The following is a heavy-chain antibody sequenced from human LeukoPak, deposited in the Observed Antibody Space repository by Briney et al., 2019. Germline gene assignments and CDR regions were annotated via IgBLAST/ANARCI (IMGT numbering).Heavy chain of an antibody. V-gene: IGHV2-5*01. CDR2: IYWNDDE. CDR3: ARYPEISVVVVMTPSYAFDI. Sequence: SGPTLVKPTQTLTLTCTFSGFSLSTSGVGVGWIRQPPGKALEWLALIYWNDDERYSPSLKSRLTIIKDTSKNQVVLTMTNMDPVDTATYYCARYPEISVVVVMTPSYAFDIWGQGTMVTVSS. J-gene: IGHJ3*02. CDR1: GFSLSTSGVG. D-gene: IGHD2-15*01.